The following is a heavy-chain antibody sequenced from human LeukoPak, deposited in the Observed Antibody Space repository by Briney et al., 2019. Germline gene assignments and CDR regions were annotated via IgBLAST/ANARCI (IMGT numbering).Heavy chain of an antibody. CDR2: ISSSGSTI. CDR1: GFTFSSYS. Sequence: GGSLRLSCAASGFTFSSYSMNWVRQAPGKGLEWVSYISSSGSTIYYADSVKGRFTISRDNAKNSLYLQMNSLRAEDTAVYYCARQLDYDILTGYYEGYYFDYWGQGTLVTVSS. V-gene: IGHV3-48*04. CDR3: ARQLDYDILTGYYEGYYFDY. D-gene: IGHD3-9*01. J-gene: IGHJ4*02.